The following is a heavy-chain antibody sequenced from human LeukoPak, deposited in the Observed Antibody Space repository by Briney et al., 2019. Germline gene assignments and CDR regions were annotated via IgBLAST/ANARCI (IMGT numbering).Heavy chain of an antibody. Sequence: PGRSLRLSCAASGFTFSSYGMHWVRQAPGKGLEWVAVLSYDGNNKYYADSVKGRFTISRDNSKNTLYLQMNSLRAEDTAVYYCAKDLNCSSADYYFDYWGQGTLVTVSS. CDR3: AKDLNCSSADYYFDY. V-gene: IGHV3-30*18. D-gene: IGHD6-13*01. J-gene: IGHJ4*02. CDR2: LSYDGNNK. CDR1: GFTFSSYG.